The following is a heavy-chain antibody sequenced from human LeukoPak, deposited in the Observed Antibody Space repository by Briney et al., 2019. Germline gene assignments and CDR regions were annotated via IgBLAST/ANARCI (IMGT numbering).Heavy chain of an antibody. V-gene: IGHV3-21*01. CDR2: ISSSSSYI. CDR3: ARIWFGELRVGMDV. D-gene: IGHD3-10*01. J-gene: IGHJ6*04. Sequence: GGSLRLSCAASGFTFSSYSMNWVRQAPGKRLEWVSSISSSSSYIYYADSVKGRFTISRDNAKNSLYLQMNSLRAEDTAVYYCARIWFGELRVGMDVWGKGTTVTVSS. CDR1: GFTFSSYS.